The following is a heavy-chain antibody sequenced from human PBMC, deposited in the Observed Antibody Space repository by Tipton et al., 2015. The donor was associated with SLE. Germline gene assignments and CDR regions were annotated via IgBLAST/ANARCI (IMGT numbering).Heavy chain of an antibody. J-gene: IGHJ4*02. CDR3: ARVRTSHCPTSGY. Sequence: QSGPEVKKPGASVKVSCKTSGYTFTSYAMHWVRQAPGQRLEWMGWINAGNGNTKYSQKFQGRVTITRDTSATTAYMELSSLKSEDTAVYYCARVRTSHCPTSGYWGQGTLVTVSS. D-gene: IGHD2-2*01. CDR1: GYTFTSYA. V-gene: IGHV1-3*01. CDR2: INAGNGNT.